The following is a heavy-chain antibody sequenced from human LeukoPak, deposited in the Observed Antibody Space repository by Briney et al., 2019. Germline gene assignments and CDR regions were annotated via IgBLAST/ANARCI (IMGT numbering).Heavy chain of an antibody. CDR1: GFTFSSYA. V-gene: IGHV3-23*01. Sequence: GGSLRLSCAASGFTFSSYALSWVRQLPGKGLEWVSAIASSGAGGGITYYADSVKGRFTISRDNSRNTLYLAVSTVRADDTAVYYCVKGDIEVVTAVWADWGQGILVTVSS. CDR2: IASSGAGGGIT. D-gene: IGHD2-21*02. CDR3: VKGDIEVVTAVWAD. J-gene: IGHJ4*02.